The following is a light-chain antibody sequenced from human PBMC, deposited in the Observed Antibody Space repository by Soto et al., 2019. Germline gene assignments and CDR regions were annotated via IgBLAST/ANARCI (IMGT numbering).Light chain of an antibody. CDR3: QQRSDWPIT. CDR1: QSVSSY. V-gene: IGKV3-11*01. Sequence: EIVLTQFPATLSLSPGERSTLSCRASQSVSSYLAWYQQRPGQAPRLLIYDVSTRATGIPARFRGSGSGTDFTLTITSLEPEDFAVYSCQQRSDWPITFGQGTRLDIK. J-gene: IGKJ5*01. CDR2: DVS.